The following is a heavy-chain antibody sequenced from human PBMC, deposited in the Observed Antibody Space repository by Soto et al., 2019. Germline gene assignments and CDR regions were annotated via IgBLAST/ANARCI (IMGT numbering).Heavy chain of an antibody. J-gene: IGHJ4*02. V-gene: IGHV1-18*01. Sequence: QVPLVQSGAEVKKPGASVKVSCKASGYTFTSYGISWVRQAPGQGLEWMGWISAYNGNTNYAQKLQGRVTMTTDTSTSTAYMELRSLRSDDTAVYYCAGGGDSSGYWPTLDYFDYWGQGTLVTVSS. D-gene: IGHD3-22*01. CDR1: GYTFTSYG. CDR2: ISAYNGNT. CDR3: AGGGDSSGYWPTLDYFDY.